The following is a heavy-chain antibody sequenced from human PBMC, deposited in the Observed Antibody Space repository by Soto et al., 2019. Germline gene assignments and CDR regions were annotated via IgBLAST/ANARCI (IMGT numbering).Heavy chain of an antibody. CDR2: INPNSGGT. CDR3: ARRFASGSYYDE. CDR1: GYTFTGYY. D-gene: IGHD1-26*01. J-gene: IGHJ4*02. V-gene: IGHV1-2*04. Sequence: ASVKVSCKASGYTFTGYYMHWVRQAPGQGLEWMGWINPNSGGTNYAQKFQGWVTMTRDTSISTAYMELSRLRSDDTAVYYCARRFASGSYYDEWGQGTLVTVSS.